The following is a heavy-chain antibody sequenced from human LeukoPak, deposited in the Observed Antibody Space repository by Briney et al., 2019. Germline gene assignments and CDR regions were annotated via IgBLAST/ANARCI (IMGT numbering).Heavy chain of an antibody. V-gene: IGHV4-59*01. Sequence: SETLSLTCTVSGGSISRYYWSWIRQPPGRGLEWIGCISYSGSTKYNPSLKSRVTISVDTSKNQLSLKLSSVTAADTAVYYCAREPGFDSSGYLNWFDPWGQGTLVTVSS. CDR3: AREPGFDSSGYLNWFDP. CDR1: GGSISRYY. CDR2: ISYSGST. J-gene: IGHJ5*02. D-gene: IGHD3-22*01.